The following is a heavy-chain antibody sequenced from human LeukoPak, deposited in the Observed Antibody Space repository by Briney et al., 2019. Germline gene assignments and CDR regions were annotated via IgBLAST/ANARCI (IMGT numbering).Heavy chain of an antibody. CDR1: GFTVSSNY. J-gene: IGHJ1*01. CDR3: AKDSKYYYDSSGYS. CDR2: IYSGGST. V-gene: IGHV3-53*01. D-gene: IGHD3-22*01. Sequence: PGGSLRLSCAASGFTVSSNYMSWVRQAPGKGLEWVSVIYSGGSTYYADSVKGRFTISRDNSKNTLYLQMNSLRAEDTAVYYCAKDSKYYYDSSGYSWGQGTLVTVSS.